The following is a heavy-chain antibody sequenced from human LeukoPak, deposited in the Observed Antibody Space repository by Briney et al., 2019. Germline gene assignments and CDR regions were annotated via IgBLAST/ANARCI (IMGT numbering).Heavy chain of an antibody. CDR1: GYTFTSYA. Sequence: GASVKVSCKASGYTFTSYAMHWVRQAPGQRLEWMGWINAGNGNTKYSQKFQGRVTITRDTSASTAYMELSSLRSEDTAVYYCARDYYDSSGYFTTYFQHWGQGTLVTVSS. CDR2: INAGNGNT. J-gene: IGHJ1*01. V-gene: IGHV1-3*01. CDR3: ARDYYDSSGYFTTYFQH. D-gene: IGHD3-22*01.